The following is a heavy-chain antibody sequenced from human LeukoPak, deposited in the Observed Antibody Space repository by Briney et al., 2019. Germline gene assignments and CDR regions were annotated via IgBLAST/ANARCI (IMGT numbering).Heavy chain of an antibody. CDR2: INPDGSTT. D-gene: IGHD3-3*01. CDR3: AKGKSPPNDFWSGYYPQDSAFDI. Sequence: GGSLRLSCAASGFTFSSYWMHWVRQVSGKGLVWVSRINPDGSTTSYADSVKGRFTISRDNAKNTLYLQMNSLRAEDTAVYYCAKGKSPPNDFWSGYYPQDSAFDIWGQGTMVTVSS. V-gene: IGHV3-74*01. J-gene: IGHJ3*02. CDR1: GFTFSSYW.